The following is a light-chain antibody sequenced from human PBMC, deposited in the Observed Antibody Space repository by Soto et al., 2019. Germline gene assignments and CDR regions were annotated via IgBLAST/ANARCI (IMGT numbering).Light chain of an antibody. CDR2: WAS. CDR3: QQYYDIAT. CDR1: QSVFHSSDKRTC. J-gene: IGKJ3*01. V-gene: IGKV4-1*01. Sequence: DIVLTQSPDSLTVSLGERATINCKSSQSVFHSSDKRTCLAWYQKKPGQPPKLLIYWASTRESGVPDRFSGSGSGTDFTLTISSLQAEDVAVDSCQQYYDIATFGPGTKVDIK.